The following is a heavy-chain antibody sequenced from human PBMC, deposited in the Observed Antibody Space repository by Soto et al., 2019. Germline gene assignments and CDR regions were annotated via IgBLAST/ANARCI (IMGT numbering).Heavy chain of an antibody. V-gene: IGHV1-69*13. CDR2: IIPIFGTA. CDR3: ARGYCSSTSCYGFDAFDI. J-gene: IGHJ3*02. Sequence: SVKVSCKASGGTFSSYAISWVRQAPGQGLEWMGGIIPIFGTANYAQKFQGRVTITADESTSTAYMELSSLRSEDTAVYYCARGYCSSTSCYGFDAFDIWGQGTMVTVSS. CDR1: GGTFSSYA. D-gene: IGHD2-2*01.